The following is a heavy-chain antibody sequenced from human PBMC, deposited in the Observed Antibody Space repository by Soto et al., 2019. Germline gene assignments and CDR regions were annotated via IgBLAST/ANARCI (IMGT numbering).Heavy chain of an antibody. D-gene: IGHD2-2*01. CDR1: GGSFSGYY. CDR3: ARGGGCSSTSCARRRGFDP. Sequence: QVQLQQWGAGLLKPSETLSLTCAVYGGSFSGYYWSWIRQPPGKGLEWIGEINHSGSTNYNPSLKSRVTISVDTSKNQFSLKQSSVTAADTAVYYCARGGGCSSTSCARRRGFDPWGQGTLVTVSS. J-gene: IGHJ5*02. CDR2: INHSGST. V-gene: IGHV4-34*01.